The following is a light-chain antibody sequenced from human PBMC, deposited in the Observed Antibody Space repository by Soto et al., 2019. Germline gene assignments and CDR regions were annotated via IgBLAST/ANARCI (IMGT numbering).Light chain of an antibody. J-gene: IGKJ2*03. CDR3: VYGTHWPTRYS. CDR2: KDS. Sequence: DVVMNESPLSMPATLGQPASISSQDSQSLVHSDGRTVLNWFPQRPGQSTRGLISKDSNRDSGVPDRLRGRGSATDFTLAISRVGAEYVGVYYCVYGTHWPTRYSVGQGTKLEIK. CDR1: QSLVHSDGRTV. V-gene: IGKV2-30*02.